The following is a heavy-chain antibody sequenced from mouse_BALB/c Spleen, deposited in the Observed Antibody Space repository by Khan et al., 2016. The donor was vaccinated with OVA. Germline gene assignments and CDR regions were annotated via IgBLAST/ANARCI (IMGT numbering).Heavy chain of an antibody. CDR3: TREAYRYDEYYFDY. CDR1: GFTFSSYV. J-gene: IGHJ2*01. V-gene: IGHV5-6-5*01. Sequence: EVELVESGGGSVKPGGSLKLSCVVSGFTFSSYVMSWVRQTPEKRLEWVASISSGGSTYYPDSVKGRFTISSDNARNIVYLQMSSLRSENMAMYFCTREAYRYDEYYFDYWGQGTTLTVSS. D-gene: IGHD2-14*01. CDR2: ISSGGST.